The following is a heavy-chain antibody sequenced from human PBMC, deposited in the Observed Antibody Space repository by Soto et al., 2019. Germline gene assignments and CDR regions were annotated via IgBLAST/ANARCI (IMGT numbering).Heavy chain of an antibody. J-gene: IGHJ3*02. CDR2: INPSGGST. CDR3: ARDVWGDDAFDI. Sequence: ASVKVSCKASGYTFTSYYMHWVRQAPGQGLEWMGIINPSGGSTSYAQKFEGRVTMTRDTSTSTVYMELSSLRSEDTAVYYCARDVWGDDAFDIWGQGTMVTVSS. V-gene: IGHV1-46*01. D-gene: IGHD3-16*01. CDR1: GYTFTSYY.